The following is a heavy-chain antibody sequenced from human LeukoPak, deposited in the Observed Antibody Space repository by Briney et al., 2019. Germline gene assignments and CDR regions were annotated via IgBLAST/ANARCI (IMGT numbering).Heavy chain of an antibody. CDR3: ARHRDYDTLHDAFDI. V-gene: IGHV4-4*09. Sequence: SETPSLTCTVSGGSISSYYWSWIRQPPGKGLEWIGYIYTSGSTNYNPSLKSRVTISVDTSKNQFSLKLSSVTAADTAVYYCARHRDYDTLHDAFDIWGQGTMVTVSS. CDR1: GGSISSYY. J-gene: IGHJ3*02. D-gene: IGHD3-9*01. CDR2: IYTSGST.